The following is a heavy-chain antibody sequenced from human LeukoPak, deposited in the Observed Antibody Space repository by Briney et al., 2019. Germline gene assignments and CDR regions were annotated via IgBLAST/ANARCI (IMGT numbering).Heavy chain of an antibody. V-gene: IGHV4-34*01. CDR1: GGSFSGYY. Sequence: SETLSLTCAVYGGSFSGYYWSWIRQPPGKGLEWIGEINHSGSTNYNPSLKSRVTISVDTSKNQFSLKLSSVTAADTAVYYCARGHWNYIIDYWGQGTLVTVSS. J-gene: IGHJ4*02. D-gene: IGHD1-7*01. CDR2: INHSGST. CDR3: ARGHWNYIIDY.